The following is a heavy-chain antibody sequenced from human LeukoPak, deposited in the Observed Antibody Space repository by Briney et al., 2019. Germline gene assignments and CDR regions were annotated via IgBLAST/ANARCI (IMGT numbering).Heavy chain of an antibody. CDR2: IIPIFGTA. V-gene: IGHV1-69*13. CDR1: GGTFSSYA. Sequence: SVKVSCKASGGTFSSYAISWVRQAPGQGLEWMGGIIPIFGTANYAQKFQGRVTITAGESTSTAYMELSSLRSEDTAVYYCARRRFGELSSWFDPWGQGTLVTVSS. D-gene: IGHD3-10*01. J-gene: IGHJ5*02. CDR3: ARRRFGELSSWFDP.